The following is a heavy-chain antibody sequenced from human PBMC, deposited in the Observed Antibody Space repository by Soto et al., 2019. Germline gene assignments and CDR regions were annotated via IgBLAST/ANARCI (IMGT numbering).Heavy chain of an antibody. J-gene: IGHJ5*02. V-gene: IGHV3-66*01. D-gene: IGHD1-1*01. CDR2: IYSGGST. CDR3: AQHDWFDP. CDR1: GFTVSSHY. Sequence: GGSLRLSCAVSGFTVSSHYMSWVRQAPGKGLEWVSVIYSGGSTYYADSVKGRFTISRDNSKNTLYLQMNSLRAEDSAVYYCAQHDWFDPWGQGTLVTVS.